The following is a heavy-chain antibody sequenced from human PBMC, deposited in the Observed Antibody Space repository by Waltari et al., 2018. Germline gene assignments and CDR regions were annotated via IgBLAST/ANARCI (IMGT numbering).Heavy chain of an antibody. D-gene: IGHD1-1*01. Sequence: QVQLQESGPGLVKPSETLSLTCTVSGGSISSYYWSWIRQPPGKGLEWIGYIYYSGSPNYNPALKSRVTISVDTSKNQFALKLSSVTAADTTVYYCARGVGLEGDAFDIWGQGTMVTVSS. CDR3: ARGVGLEGDAFDI. CDR2: IYYSGSP. CDR1: GGSISSYY. J-gene: IGHJ3*02. V-gene: IGHV4-59*01.